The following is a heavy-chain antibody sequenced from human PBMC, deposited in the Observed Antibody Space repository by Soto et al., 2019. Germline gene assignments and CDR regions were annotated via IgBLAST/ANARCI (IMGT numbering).Heavy chain of an antibody. V-gene: IGHV4-39*02. J-gene: IGHJ1*01. CDR2: IHYDGRT. Sequence: QLQLQESGPGLVEPSETLSLTCTVSGGSISGTNEYWGWIRQPPGKGLEWIASIHYDGRTYYTPSLKSRLTISADTSKNHFSLKLSSVTAADTAVYYCARTYLGSGSYSYWGQGTLVIVSS. CDR3: ARTYLGSGSYSY. CDR1: GGSISGTNEY. D-gene: IGHD3-10*01.